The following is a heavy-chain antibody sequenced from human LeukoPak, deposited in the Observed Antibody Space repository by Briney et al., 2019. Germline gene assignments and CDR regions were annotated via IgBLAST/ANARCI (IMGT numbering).Heavy chain of an antibody. V-gene: IGHV4-39*07. Sequence: PSETLSLTCTVSGGSISSSSYYWGWIRQPPGKGLEWIGSIYYSGSTYYNPSLKSRVTISVDTSKNQFSLKLSSVTAADTAVYYCARGHLYDSSGYYYDYWGQGTLVTVSS. D-gene: IGHD3-22*01. CDR2: IYYSGST. J-gene: IGHJ4*02. CDR1: GGSISSSSYY. CDR3: ARGHLYDSSGYYYDY.